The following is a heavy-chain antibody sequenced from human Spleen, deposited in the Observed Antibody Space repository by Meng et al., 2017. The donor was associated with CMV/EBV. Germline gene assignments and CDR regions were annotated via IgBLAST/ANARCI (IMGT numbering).Heavy chain of an antibody. J-gene: IGHJ4*02. V-gene: IGHV1-18*01. CDR1: GYTFTSDG. Sequence: CKASGYTFTSDGISWVRQAPGQGLEWMGWVSAYGGTTNYAQKFQGRVTMTTDTSARTVSLEMRSLRSDDTAMYYCARGFSGYDSLDHWGQGTLVTVSS. D-gene: IGHD5-12*01. CDR3: ARGFSGYDSLDH. CDR2: VSAYGGTT.